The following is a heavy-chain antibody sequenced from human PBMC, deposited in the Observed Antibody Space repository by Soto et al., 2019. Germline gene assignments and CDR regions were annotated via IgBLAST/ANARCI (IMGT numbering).Heavy chain of an antibody. CDR1: GFTFSSYA. Sequence: GSLRLSCAASGFTFSSYAMSWARQAPGKGLEWVSGISGSGISTNYADSVKGRFTISRDNSKNPLYLQLNSLRADDTAVYYCAKGFCRVGGCYPPLESWGRGTL. CDR2: ISGSGIST. CDR3: AKGFCRVGGCYPPLES. V-gene: IGHV3-23*01. J-gene: IGHJ4*02. D-gene: IGHD2-15*01.